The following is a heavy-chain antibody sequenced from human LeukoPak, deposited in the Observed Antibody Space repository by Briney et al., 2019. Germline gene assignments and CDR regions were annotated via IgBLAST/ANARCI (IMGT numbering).Heavy chain of an antibody. CDR3: ANPNSSGFYFSIRFDY. CDR2: MSGSGDTT. D-gene: IGHD3-22*01. CDR1: GFTFSSHA. J-gene: IGHJ4*02. Sequence: GGSLRLSYTASGFTFSSHAMSWVRQAPGKGLEWFSVMSGSGDTTYYADSVKGRFTVSRDNSKNTLYLQINSLRAEDTAVYYCANPNSSGFYFSIRFDYWGQGTLVTVSS. V-gene: IGHV3-23*01.